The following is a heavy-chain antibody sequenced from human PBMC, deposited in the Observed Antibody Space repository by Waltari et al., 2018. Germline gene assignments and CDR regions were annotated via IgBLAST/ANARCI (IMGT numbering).Heavy chain of an antibody. J-gene: IGHJ4*02. CDR3: ARLNFGSGIAVYY. CDR1: GFTVRSTY. Sequence: EVQLVESGGGLVQPGGSLRPSCAASGFTVRSTYLSWVRQAPGKGVELVSVIYSGGSTYYADSVRGRFTISRDNSKNTVSLQMNSLRPEDTALYYCARLNFGSGIAVYYWGQGTLVTVSS. CDR2: IYSGGST. D-gene: IGHD3-10*01. V-gene: IGHV3-66*02.